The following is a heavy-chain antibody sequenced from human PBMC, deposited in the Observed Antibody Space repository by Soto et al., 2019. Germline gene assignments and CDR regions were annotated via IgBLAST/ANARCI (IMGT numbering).Heavy chain of an antibody. CDR3: ARGKDETTVTIGAPFGGN. V-gene: IGHV3-21*01. J-gene: IGHJ4*02. Sequence: EVQLVESGGGLVKPGGSLRLSCAASGFTFSNYSMNWVRQAPGKGLEWVSSISSSSTYKYYADSLKGRFTISRDNAKNSLYLQMNSLRAEDTAVYYCARGKDETTVTIGAPFGGNWGQGTLVTVSS. D-gene: IGHD4-4*01. CDR1: GFTFSNYS. CDR2: ISSSSTYK.